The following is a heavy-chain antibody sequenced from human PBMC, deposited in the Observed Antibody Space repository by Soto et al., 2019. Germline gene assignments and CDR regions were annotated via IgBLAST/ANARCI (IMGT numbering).Heavy chain of an antibody. J-gene: IGHJ5*02. V-gene: IGHV3-15*01. CDR1: GFTFTNAW. CDR2: IKSKPSGGTT. Sequence: GGSLRLSCAGSGFTFTNAWMTWVRQAPGKGLEWVGRIKSKPSGGTTDYNAPVKGRFTIPRDDSRNTVYMQMNSLKTEDTGVYYCAAGLGRVDTESWCEGTLVTVSS. D-gene: IGHD3-3*01. CDR3: AAGLGRVDTES.